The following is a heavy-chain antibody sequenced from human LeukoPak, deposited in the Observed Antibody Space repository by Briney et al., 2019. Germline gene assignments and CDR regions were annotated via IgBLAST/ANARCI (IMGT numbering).Heavy chain of an antibody. V-gene: IGHV4-34*01. D-gene: IGHD6-13*01. CDR2: INHSGST. CDR1: GGSFSGYY. J-gene: IGHJ4*02. Sequence: ASETLSLTCAVYGGSFSGYYWSWIRQPPGKGLEWIGEINHSGSTNYNPSLKSRVTISVDTSKNQFSLKLSSVTAADTAVYYCARDRGFGYSSSWTFDYWGQGTLVTVSS. CDR3: ARDRGFGYSSSWTFDY.